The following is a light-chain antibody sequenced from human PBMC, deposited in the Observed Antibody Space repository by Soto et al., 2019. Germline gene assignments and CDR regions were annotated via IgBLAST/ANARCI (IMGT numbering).Light chain of an antibody. J-gene: IGLJ1*01. CDR2: DVT. CDR3: NSYTSSSTYV. V-gene: IGLV2-14*03. Sequence: SVLPKPASVSGSPGQSITISCTGTSSDVGGFNYVSWYQQHPGKAPKLMIYDVTNRPSGVSYRFSGSKSGNTASLTISGLQAEDEADYYCNSYTSSSTYVFGTGTKVTVL. CDR1: SSDVGGFNY.